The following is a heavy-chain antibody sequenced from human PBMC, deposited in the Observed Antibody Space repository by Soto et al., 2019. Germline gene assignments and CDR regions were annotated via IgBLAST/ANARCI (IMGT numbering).Heavy chain of an antibody. J-gene: IGHJ4*02. Sequence: SETLSLTCTVSGGSISSYYWSWIRQPPGKGLEWIGYIYYSGSTNYDPSLKSRVTISVDTSKNQFSLKLSSVTAADTAVYYCARTSSGWYFADYWGQGTLVTAPQ. CDR1: GGSISSYY. D-gene: IGHD6-19*01. CDR3: ARTSSGWYFADY. CDR2: IYYSGST. V-gene: IGHV4-59*01.